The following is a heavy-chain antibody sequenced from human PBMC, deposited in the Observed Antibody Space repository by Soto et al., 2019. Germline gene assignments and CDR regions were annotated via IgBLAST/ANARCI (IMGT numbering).Heavy chain of an antibody. CDR2: TRNKANSYTT. V-gene: IGHV3-72*01. Sequence: GGSLRLSCAASGFTFSDHYMDWVRQAPGKGLEWVGRTRNKANSYTTEYAASVKGRFTISRDDSKNSLYLQMNSLKTEDTAVYYCARVGDYYDSSGYRRPFDYWGQGTLVTVSS. CDR1: GFTFSDHY. J-gene: IGHJ4*02. D-gene: IGHD3-22*01. CDR3: ARVGDYYDSSGYRRPFDY.